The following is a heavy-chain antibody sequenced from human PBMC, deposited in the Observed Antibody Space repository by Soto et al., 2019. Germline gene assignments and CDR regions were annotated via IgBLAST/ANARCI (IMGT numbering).Heavy chain of an antibody. CDR1: GGSISSGGYY. D-gene: IGHD5-18*01. CDR3: ARDRGYSYGYYYYYGMDV. V-gene: IGHV4-31*03. J-gene: IGHJ6*02. CDR2: IYYSGST. Sequence: SETLSLTCTVSGGSISSGGYYWSWIRQHPGKGLEWIGYIYYSGSTYYNPSLKSRVTISVDTSKNQFSLKLSSVAAADTAVYYCARDRGYSYGYYYYYGMDVWGQGTTVTVSS.